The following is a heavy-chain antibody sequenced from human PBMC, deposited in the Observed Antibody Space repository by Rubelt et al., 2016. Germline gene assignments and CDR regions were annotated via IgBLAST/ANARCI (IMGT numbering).Heavy chain of an antibody. CDR3: AREVRLATVVTPLAFDI. CDR2: ISSSSSTI. Sequence: KGLEWVSYISSSSSTIYYADSVKGRFTISRDNAKNSLYLQMNSLRAEDTAVYYCAREVRLATVVTPLAFDIWGQGTMVTVSS. J-gene: IGHJ3*02. D-gene: IGHD4-23*01. V-gene: IGHV3-48*04.